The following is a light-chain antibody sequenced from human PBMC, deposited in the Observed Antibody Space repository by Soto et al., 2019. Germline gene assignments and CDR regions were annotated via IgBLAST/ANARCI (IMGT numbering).Light chain of an antibody. CDR1: SSNIGAGYD. CDR2: DNS. V-gene: IGLV1-40*01. J-gene: IGLJ2*01. CDR3: QSSDSSLLV. Sequence: QSVLTQPPSVSGAPGQRVTISCTGSSSNIGAGYDVHWYQQLPGTAPKLLIYDNSNRPSGVPDRFSGSKSGTSASLAITGLQAEDEADYYCQSSDSSLLVFGGGTKLTVL.